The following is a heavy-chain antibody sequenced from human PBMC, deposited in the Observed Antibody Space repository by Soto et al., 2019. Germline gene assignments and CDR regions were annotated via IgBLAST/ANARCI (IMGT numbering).Heavy chain of an antibody. J-gene: IGHJ6*02. D-gene: IGHD7-27*01. CDR1: GGSISSYY. CDR2: IYYSGST. CDR3: ARAPRMGNYYYYGMDV. V-gene: IGHV4-59*01. Sequence: SETLSLTCTVSGGSISSYYWSWIRQPPGKGLEWIGYIYYSGSTNYNPSLKSRVTISVDTSKNQFSLKLSSVTAADTAVYYCARAPRMGNYYYYGMDVWGQGTTVT.